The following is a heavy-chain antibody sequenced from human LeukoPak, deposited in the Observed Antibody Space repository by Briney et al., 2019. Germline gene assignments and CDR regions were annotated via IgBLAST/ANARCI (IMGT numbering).Heavy chain of an antibody. CDR1: GGSFSGYY. CDR3: VRRGDSSGYYNWFDP. V-gene: IGHV4-34*01. J-gene: IGHJ5*02. CDR2: VNHSGSA. Sequence: SETLSLTCAAYGGSFSGYYWSWIRQPPGKGLEWIGEVNHSGSANYNPSLKSRVTMSVDTSKNQFSLKLSSVTAADTAVYYCVRRGDSSGYYNWFDPWGQGTLVTVSS. D-gene: IGHD3-22*01.